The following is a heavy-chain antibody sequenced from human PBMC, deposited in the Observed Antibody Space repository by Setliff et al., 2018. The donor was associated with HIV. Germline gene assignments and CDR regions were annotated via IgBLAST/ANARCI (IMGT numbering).Heavy chain of an antibody. CDR2: IQQHGSEI. CDR1: GYTFSSYW. V-gene: IGHV3-7*01. D-gene: IGHD1-26*01. Sequence: GGSLRLSCAASGYTFSSYWMAWVRQCPGKGLEWVANIQQHGSEIHYAGSVKGRFTISRDNSRTTMYLQMNSLRAEDTAVYFCARDKWASGFDFWGHGTLVTVSS. J-gene: IGHJ4*01. CDR3: ARDKWASGFDF.